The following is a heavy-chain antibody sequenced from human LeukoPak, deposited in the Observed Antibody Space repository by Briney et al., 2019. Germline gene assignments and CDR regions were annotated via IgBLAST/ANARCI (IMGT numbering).Heavy chain of an antibody. D-gene: IGHD4-23*01. Sequence: SETLSLTCTVSGGSISSYYWSWIRQPPGKGLEWIGYIYYSGSTNYNPSLKSRVTISVGTSKNQFSLKLSSVTAADTAVYYCARELDGANSDWGQGTLVTVSS. CDR1: GGSISSYY. V-gene: IGHV4-59*01. CDR2: IYYSGST. CDR3: ARELDGANSD. J-gene: IGHJ4*02.